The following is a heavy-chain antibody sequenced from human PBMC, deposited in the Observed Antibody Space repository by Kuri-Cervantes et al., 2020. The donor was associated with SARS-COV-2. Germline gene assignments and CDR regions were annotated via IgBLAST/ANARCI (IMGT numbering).Heavy chain of an antibody. CDR1: GFTFSSYW. CDR3: AREGQAYSSSWYADY. D-gene: IGHD6-13*01. Sequence: GGSLRLSCAASGFTFSSYWMSWVRQAPGKGLEWVASISSSSSYIYYADSVKGRFTISRDNAKNSLYLQMNSLRAEDTAVYYCAREGQAYSSSWYADYWGQGTLVTVSS. V-gene: IGHV3-21*01. J-gene: IGHJ4*02. CDR2: ISSSSSYI.